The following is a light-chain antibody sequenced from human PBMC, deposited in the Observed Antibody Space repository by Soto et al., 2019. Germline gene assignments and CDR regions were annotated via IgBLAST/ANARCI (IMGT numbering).Light chain of an antibody. CDR3: QQYNNWPQT. Sequence: VLTQAPYSLSVTPGERASLSCRASQAINNNVAWYQLKDGQVPRLLIYGASTRAADVPARFSGGGSGTEFTLTISSLQSEDFAEYHCQQYNNWPQTFGQGTKVDFK. V-gene: IGKV3-15*01. CDR1: QAINNN. CDR2: GAS. J-gene: IGKJ1*01.